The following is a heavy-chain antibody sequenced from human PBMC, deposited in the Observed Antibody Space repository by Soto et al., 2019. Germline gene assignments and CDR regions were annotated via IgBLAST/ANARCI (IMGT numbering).Heavy chain of an antibody. CDR1: GFTFSTYA. J-gene: IGHJ3*02. CDR3: AHPRGYGVFDAYDI. CDR2: IGGSGDST. D-gene: IGHD4-17*01. V-gene: IGHV3-23*01. Sequence: EAQLLESGGGLVQTGGSLRLSCAASGFTFSTYAMNWVRQAPGKGLEWVSAIGGSGDSTYYADSVKGRFTISRDNSINMLYLQMNSLRTEDTAVYYCAHPRGYGVFDAYDIWGQGAMVTASS.